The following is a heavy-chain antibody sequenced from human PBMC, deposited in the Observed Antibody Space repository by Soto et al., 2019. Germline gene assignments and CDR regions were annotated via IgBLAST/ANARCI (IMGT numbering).Heavy chain of an antibody. J-gene: IGHJ4*02. D-gene: IGHD6-19*01. V-gene: IGHV1-18*01. CDR1: GYTFTSYG. Sequence: ASVKVSCKASGYTFTSYGISWVRQAPGQGLEWMGWISAYNGNTNYAQKLQGRVTMTTDTSTSTAYMELRSLRSDDTAVYYCARDRVVAGIKMILGFDYWGQGTLVTVSS. CDR2: ISAYNGNT. CDR3: ARDRVVAGIKMILGFDY.